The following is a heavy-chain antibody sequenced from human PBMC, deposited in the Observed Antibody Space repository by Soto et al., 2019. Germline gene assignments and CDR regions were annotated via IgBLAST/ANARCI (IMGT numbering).Heavy chain of an antibody. D-gene: IGHD2-15*01. Sequence: GGSLRLSCAASGFTFSSYGMHWVRQAPGKGLEWVAVISYDGSNKYYADYVKGRFTISRDNSKNTLYLQMNSLRAEDTAVYYCAKDQGGYCDIWGQGTMVTVSS. CDR3: AKDQGGYCDI. V-gene: IGHV3-30*18. J-gene: IGHJ3*02. CDR1: GFTFSSYG. CDR2: ISYDGSNK.